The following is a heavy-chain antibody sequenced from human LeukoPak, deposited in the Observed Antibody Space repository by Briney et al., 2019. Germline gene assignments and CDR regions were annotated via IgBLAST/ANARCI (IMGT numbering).Heavy chain of an antibody. D-gene: IGHD5-24*01. Sequence: SETLSLTCAVYAGSCDDYYCGWIRQPPGKGLEWIGEIHPHGIFYYNSSLTSRVTISIDTSKSQFSLRLTSVTAADTAFYYCARGRDRSKAGDHWGQGSLVTVSS. CDR2: IHPHGIF. J-gene: IGHJ4*02. V-gene: IGHV4-34*01. CDR3: ARGRDRSKAGDH. CDR1: AGSCDDYY.